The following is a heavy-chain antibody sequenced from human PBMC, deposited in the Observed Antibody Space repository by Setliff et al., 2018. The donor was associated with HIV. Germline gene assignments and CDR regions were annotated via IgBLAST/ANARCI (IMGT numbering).Heavy chain of an antibody. CDR2: LDPKDGKT. V-gene: IGHV1-24*01. Sequence: ASVKVSCKVSGYTLTDLSRHWVRQAPGKGLEWMGGLDPKDGKTMYAQKFQGRVTKTEDTSTDTAHMELRSLRSEDTAVYYCVIGSAARPFDYWGQGTLVTVSS. CDR3: VIGSAARPFDY. D-gene: IGHD6-6*01. J-gene: IGHJ4*02. CDR1: GYTLTDLS.